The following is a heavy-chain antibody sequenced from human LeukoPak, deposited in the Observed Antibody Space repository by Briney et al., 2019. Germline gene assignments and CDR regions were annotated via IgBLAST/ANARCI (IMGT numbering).Heavy chain of an antibody. V-gene: IGHV3-23*01. Sequence: GSLILSCAASGFTFSNYAVSWVRQAPGKGLEWVSGISGSGGSRDYADSVKGRFTISRDNSKNTLYLQMSSLRAEDTAVYYCAKADGKVAGSLRYSDYWGQGTLVTVSS. CDR3: AKADGKVAGSLRYSDY. J-gene: IGHJ4*02. D-gene: IGHD6-19*01. CDR1: GFTFSNYA. CDR2: ISGSGGSR.